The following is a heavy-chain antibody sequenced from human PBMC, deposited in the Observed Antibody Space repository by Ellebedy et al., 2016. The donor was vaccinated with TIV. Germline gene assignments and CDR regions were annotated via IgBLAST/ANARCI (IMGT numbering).Heavy chain of an antibody. CDR1: GFAITSYA. Sequence: PGGSLRLSCTVSGFAITSYAKNCVRHATEKGLEWVAGIIGTGNTYYTDSVKCRFTISRDISKNTVSLQMNSLRVEDSAMYYCAKDAVVGDGYWEFDSWGRGTLVTVSS. CDR2: IIGTGNT. D-gene: IGHD5-18*01. V-gene: IGHV3-23*01. CDR3: AKDAVVGDGYWEFDS. J-gene: IGHJ4*02.